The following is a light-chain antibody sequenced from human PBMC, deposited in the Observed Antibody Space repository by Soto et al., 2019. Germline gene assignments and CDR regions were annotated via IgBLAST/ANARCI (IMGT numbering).Light chain of an antibody. CDR1: QTIGDND. Sequence: EVVLTQSPDTLSLSPGERGTLSCRASQTIGDNDLAWYQQKPGQAPRLLIYGASSRATGIPDRFSGSGSGTDLTLTISSLEPEDFAVYYCQQYGSSPHVGGGIKVDIK. CDR2: GAS. V-gene: IGKV3-20*01. CDR3: QQYGSSPH. J-gene: IGKJ4*01.